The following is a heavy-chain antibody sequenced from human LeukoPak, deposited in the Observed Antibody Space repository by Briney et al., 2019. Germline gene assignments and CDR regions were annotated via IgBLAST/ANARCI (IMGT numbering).Heavy chain of an antibody. CDR3: ARHVVVVAATSGPFDYSYMDV. V-gene: IGHV4-4*07. Sequence: KPSETLSLTCTVSGGSISSYYWSWIRQPAGKGLEWIGRIYTSGSTNYNPSLKSRVTMSVDTSKNQFSLTLSSVTAADTAVYYCARHVVVVAATSGPFDYSYMDVWGNGDTVTVSS. D-gene: IGHD2-15*01. J-gene: IGHJ6*03. CDR1: GGSISSYY. CDR2: IYTSGST.